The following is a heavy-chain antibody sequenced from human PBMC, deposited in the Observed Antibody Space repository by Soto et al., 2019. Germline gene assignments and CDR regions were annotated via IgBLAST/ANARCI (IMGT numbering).Heavy chain of an antibody. D-gene: IGHD2-15*01. V-gene: IGHV3-30*04. CDR1: GFTFSSYA. Sequence: PGGSLRLSCVPSGFTFSSYAMHWVRQAPGKGLEWVAIISYDGTNKYYADSVKGRITISRDNSKNTLYLQMNSLRVEDTALYYCAKDRGRYCSGGTYYLFDSWGQGA. CDR2: ISYDGTNK. J-gene: IGHJ4*02. CDR3: AKDRGRYCSGGTYYLFDS.